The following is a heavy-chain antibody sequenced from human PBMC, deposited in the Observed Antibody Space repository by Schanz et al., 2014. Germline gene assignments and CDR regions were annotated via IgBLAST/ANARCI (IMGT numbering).Heavy chain of an antibody. CDR3: ARDGDRFYHNYDKDV. J-gene: IGHJ6*03. Sequence: EVQLLESGGGLVQPGGSLRLSCAASGFTFTTHSMTWVRQAPGKGLEWVSTIGYLGDTYYPDSVKGRFTVSRDSGQNSLYLQMNSLRAGDTAVYYCARDGDRFYHNYDKDVWGKGTTVTVSS. D-gene: IGHD4-17*01. CDR1: GFTFTTHS. V-gene: IGHV3-13*01. CDR2: IGYLGDT.